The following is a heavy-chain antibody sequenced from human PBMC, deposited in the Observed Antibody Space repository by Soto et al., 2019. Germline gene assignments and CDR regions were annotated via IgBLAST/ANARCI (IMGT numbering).Heavy chain of an antibody. J-gene: IGHJ6*02. Sequence: EVQLVESGGGLVKPGGSLRLSCAASGFTFSSYSMNWVRQAPGKGLEWVSSISSSSSYIYYADSVKGRFTISRDNAKNSRYLQKNSRRAEDAAVDYCARVKGSGLGRYYYYYGMDVWGQGTTVTVSS. CDR1: GFTFSSYS. V-gene: IGHV3-21*01. CDR3: ARVKGSGLGRYYYYYGMDV. D-gene: IGHD3-3*01. CDR2: ISSSSSYI.